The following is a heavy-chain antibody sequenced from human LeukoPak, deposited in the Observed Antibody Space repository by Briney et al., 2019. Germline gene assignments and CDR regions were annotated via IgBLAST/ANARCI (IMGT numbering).Heavy chain of an antibody. CDR2: ISSSGSSI. CDR1: GFTFSDYY. V-gene: IGHV3-11*01. D-gene: IGHD3-10*01. CDR3: ARTYYYGSGSYLGYFDY. Sequence: GGSLRLSCAASGFTFSDYYVSWIRQAPGKGLEWVSYISSSGSSIYYADSVKGRFTISRDNAKNSLFLQMNSLRAEDTAVYYCARTYYYGSGSYLGYFDYWGRGTLVTVSS. J-gene: IGHJ4*02.